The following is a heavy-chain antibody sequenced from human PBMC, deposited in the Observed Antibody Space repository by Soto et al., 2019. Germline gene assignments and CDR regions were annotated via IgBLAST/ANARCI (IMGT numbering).Heavy chain of an antibody. D-gene: IGHD5-12*01. Sequence: SVTLSLTCAVFGGSFSGYYWSWIRQHQGKGLEWIGEINHSGSTNYNPSLKSRVTISVDTSKNQFSLKLSSVTAADTAVYYCARWGSEDILATTAPYYYYYGMDVRGQGTTVTVSS. CDR2: INHSGST. CDR3: ARWGSEDILATTAPYYYYYGMDV. J-gene: IGHJ6*02. CDR1: GGSFSGYY. V-gene: IGHV4-34*01.